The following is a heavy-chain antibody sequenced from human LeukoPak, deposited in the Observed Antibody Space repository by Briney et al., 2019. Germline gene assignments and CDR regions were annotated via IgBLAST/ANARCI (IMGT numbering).Heavy chain of an antibody. Sequence: ASVKVSCKASGYTFTGYYMHWVRQAPGQGLEWMGWINPNSGGTNYAQKFQGRVTMTRDTSISTAYMELSRLRSDDTAVYYCARDPTDHYGSGSYYYYYMDVWGKGTTVTVSS. CDR3: ARDPTDHYGSGSYYYYYMDV. V-gene: IGHV1-2*02. CDR1: GYTFTGYY. J-gene: IGHJ6*03. CDR2: INPNSGGT. D-gene: IGHD3-10*01.